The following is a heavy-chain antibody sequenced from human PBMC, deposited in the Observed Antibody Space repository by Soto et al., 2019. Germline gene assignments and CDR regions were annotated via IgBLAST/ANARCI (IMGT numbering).Heavy chain of an antibody. Sequence: QVQLVESGGGVVQPGRSLRLSCAASGFTFSSYGMHWVRQAPGKGLEWVAVISYDGSNKYYADSVKGRFTISRDNSKNTLYLQMNSLRAEDTAVYYCAKESNYYGSGLGAWGQGTLVTVSS. CDR2: ISYDGSNK. J-gene: IGHJ5*02. CDR1: GFTFSSYG. V-gene: IGHV3-30*18. CDR3: AKESNYYGSGLGA. D-gene: IGHD3-10*01.